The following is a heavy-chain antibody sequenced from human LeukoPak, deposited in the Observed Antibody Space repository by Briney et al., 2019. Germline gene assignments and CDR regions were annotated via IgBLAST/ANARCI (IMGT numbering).Heavy chain of an antibody. CDR1: GYTFTGYY. CDR3: ASDYYGSGSYYDYYFDY. Sequence: ASVKVSCKASGYTFTGYYMHWVRQAPGQGLEWMGWINPNSGGTNYAQKFQGRVTMTRDTSISTAYMELSRLRSDDTAVYYCASDYYGSGSYYDYYFDYWGQGTLVTVSS. J-gene: IGHJ4*02. D-gene: IGHD3-10*01. V-gene: IGHV1-2*02. CDR2: INPNSGGT.